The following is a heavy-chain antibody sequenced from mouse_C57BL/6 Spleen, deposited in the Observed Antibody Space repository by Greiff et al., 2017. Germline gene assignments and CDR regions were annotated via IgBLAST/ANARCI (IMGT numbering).Heavy chain of an antibody. CDR1: GYTFTSYG. CDR3: ARSRVYYDYDWASCYFDY. V-gene: IGHV1-81*01. CDR2: IYPRSGNT. D-gene: IGHD2-4*01. J-gene: IGHJ2*01. Sequence: QVQLKQSGAELARPGASVKLSCKASGYTFTSYGISWVKQRTGQGLEWIGEIYPRSGNTYYNEKFKGKATLTADKSSSTAYMELRSLTSEDSAVYICARSRVYYDYDWASCYFDYWGQGTTLTVSS.